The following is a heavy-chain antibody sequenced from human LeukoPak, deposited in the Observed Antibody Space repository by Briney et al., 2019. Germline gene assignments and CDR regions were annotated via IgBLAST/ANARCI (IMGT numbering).Heavy chain of an antibody. CDR1: GGSILSSSYY. Sequence: PSETLSLTCTVSGGSILSSSYYWGWIRQPPGKGLEWIGEINHSGSTNYNPSLKSRVTISVGTSKNQFSLKLSSVTAADTAVYYCARGPIQTQRTFDYWGQGTLVTVSS. CDR3: ARGPIQTQRTFDY. J-gene: IGHJ4*02. V-gene: IGHV4-39*07. CDR2: INHSGST. D-gene: IGHD1-1*01.